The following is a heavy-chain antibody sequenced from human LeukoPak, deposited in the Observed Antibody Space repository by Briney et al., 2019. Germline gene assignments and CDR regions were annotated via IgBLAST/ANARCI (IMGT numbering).Heavy chain of an antibody. CDR2: ISSDGRIT. J-gene: IGHJ4*02. Sequence: GGSLRLSCAASGFTFSSYWMHWVRQAPGEGLVWVSRISSDGRITSYADSVKGRFTISRDNAKNSLYLQMNSLRAEDTAVYYCALGLVTDYWGQGTLVTVSS. V-gene: IGHV3-74*01. CDR1: GFTFSSYW. CDR3: ALGLVTDY. D-gene: IGHD3-9*01.